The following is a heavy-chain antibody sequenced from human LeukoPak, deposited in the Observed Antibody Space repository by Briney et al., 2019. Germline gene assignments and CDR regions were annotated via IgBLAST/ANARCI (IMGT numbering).Heavy chain of an antibody. CDR3: ARENRALTRGAFDI. CDR2: IHYSGST. V-gene: IGHV4-31*03. Sequence: SETLPLTCSVSGGFISSGGYYWSWIREHPGKAVERIGYIHYSGSTYYNPSLKSRVTISLDKSKNQFSLKQSSVTAADTAVYYCARENRALTRGAFDIWGQGTMVTVSS. D-gene: IGHD1-14*01. J-gene: IGHJ3*02. CDR1: GGFISSGGYY.